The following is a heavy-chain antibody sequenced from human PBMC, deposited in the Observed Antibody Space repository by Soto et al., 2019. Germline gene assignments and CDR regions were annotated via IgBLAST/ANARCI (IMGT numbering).Heavy chain of an antibody. CDR1: GFTFSSYA. J-gene: IGHJ4*02. CDR2: ISGSGGST. V-gene: IGHV3-23*01. D-gene: IGHD2-2*01. Sequence: GGSLRLSCAASGFTFSSYAMSWVRQAPGKGLEWVSAISGSGGSTYYADSVKGRFTISRDNSKNTLYRKMNSLRAEDTAVYCCTSQYQLPGLPSDYWGQGTLVTVSS. CDR3: TSQYQLPGLPSDY.